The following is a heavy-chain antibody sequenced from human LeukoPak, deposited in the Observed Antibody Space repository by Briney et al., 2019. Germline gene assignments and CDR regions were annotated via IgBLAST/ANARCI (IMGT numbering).Heavy chain of an antibody. CDR2: ISGSGGST. Sequence: GGSLRLSCAASGFTFSSYAMSWVRQAPGKGLEWVSAISGSGGSTYYADSVKGRFTISRDNSKNTLYLQMTGLRAEDTAVYYCAKDYDFWSGYPYYFDYWGQGTLVTVSS. CDR1: GFTFSSYA. V-gene: IGHV3-23*01. D-gene: IGHD3-3*01. J-gene: IGHJ4*02. CDR3: AKDYDFWSGYPYYFDY.